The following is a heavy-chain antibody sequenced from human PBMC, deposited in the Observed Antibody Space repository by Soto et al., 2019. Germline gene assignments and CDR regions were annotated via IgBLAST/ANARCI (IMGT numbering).Heavy chain of an antibody. CDR3: ARDHVPSRTLIYGSGPDPIYYYYGMDV. Sequence: ASVKVSCKASGYTFTGYYMHWVRQAPGQGLEWMGWINPNSGGTNYAQKFQGWVTMTRDTSISTAYMELSRVRPDDTAVYYCARDHVPSRTLIYGSGPDPIYYYYGMDVWGQGTTVTVSS. CDR2: INPNSGGT. CDR1: GYTFTGYY. J-gene: IGHJ6*02. D-gene: IGHD3-10*01. V-gene: IGHV1-2*04.